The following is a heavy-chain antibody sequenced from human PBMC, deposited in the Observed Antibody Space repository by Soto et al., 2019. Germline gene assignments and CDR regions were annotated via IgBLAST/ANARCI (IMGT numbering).Heavy chain of an antibody. V-gene: IGHV4-34*01. CDR2: INHSGST. Sequence: PSETLSLTCAVYGGSFSGYYWTWIRQPPGTGLEWIGEINHSGSTSYNPSLKSRVTISVDTSKNQFSLKLTSVTAADTAVYYCARDRERRDGYNHRFDYWGQGTLVTVSS. CDR3: ARDRERRDGYNHRFDY. J-gene: IGHJ4*02. D-gene: IGHD5-12*01. CDR1: GGSFSGYY.